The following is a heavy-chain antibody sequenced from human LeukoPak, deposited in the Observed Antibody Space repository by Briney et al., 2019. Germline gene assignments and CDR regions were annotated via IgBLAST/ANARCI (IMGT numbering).Heavy chain of an antibody. CDR1: GFTFSSYW. CDR2: IKQDGSEK. J-gene: IGHJ4*02. V-gene: IGHV3-7*03. CDR3: ARDSYGSGRSPKY. D-gene: IGHD3-10*01. Sequence: PGGSLRLSCAASGFTFSSYWMSWVRQAPGKGLEWVANIKQDGSEKYYVDSVKGRFTISRDNAKNSLYLQVNSLRAEDTAVYYCARDSYGSGRSPKYWGQGTLVTVSS.